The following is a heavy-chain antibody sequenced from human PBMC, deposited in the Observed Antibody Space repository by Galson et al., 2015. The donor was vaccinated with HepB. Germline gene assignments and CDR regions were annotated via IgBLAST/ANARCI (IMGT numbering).Heavy chain of an antibody. J-gene: IGHJ6*02. D-gene: IGHD4/OR15-4a*01. CDR2: ISSSSNYI. Sequence: SLRLSCAASGLTFSDYSMNWVRQAPGKGLEWVSSISSSSNYIYYADSVRGRFTTSRDNAKNSMCLQMDSLRAEDTAMYYCARVECLGASFQGLGMDVWCQGTAVTVPS. CDR3: ARVECLGASFQGLGMDV. CDR1: GLTFSDYS. V-gene: IGHV3-21*06.